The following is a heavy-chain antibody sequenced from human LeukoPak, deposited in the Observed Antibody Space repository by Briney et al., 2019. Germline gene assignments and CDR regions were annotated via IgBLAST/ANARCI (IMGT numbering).Heavy chain of an antibody. CDR1: GFTFSSYW. D-gene: IGHD2-21*01. J-gene: IGHJ4*02. V-gene: IGHV3-7*01. CDR3: ARGPFVVIAY. CDR2: IKQDGSET. Sequence: GGSLRFSCAASGFTFSSYWMSWVRPAPGKGLEWAANIKQDGSETYYVDSVKGRFTISRDNTKNSLYLQMNSLRVEDTAVYYCARGPFVVIAYWGQGTLVTVSS.